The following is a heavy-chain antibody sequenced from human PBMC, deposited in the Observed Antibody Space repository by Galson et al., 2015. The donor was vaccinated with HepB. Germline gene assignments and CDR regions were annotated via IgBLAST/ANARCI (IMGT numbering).Heavy chain of an antibody. Sequence: PRLSCAASGFAFRQYIMSWVRQAPGKGLEWVSGISAGGSSTYYADSVKGRFAISRDDSTNTLYLQVNSLRAEDTAVYYCVKDSGSRGGAYDIWGQGTMVTVSS. V-gene: IGHV3-23*01. J-gene: IGHJ3*02. CDR1: GFAFRQYI. CDR3: VKDSGSRGGAYDI. D-gene: IGHD1-26*01. CDR2: ISAGGSST.